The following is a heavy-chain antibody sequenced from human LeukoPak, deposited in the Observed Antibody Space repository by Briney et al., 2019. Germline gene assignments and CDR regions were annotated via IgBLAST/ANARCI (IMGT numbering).Heavy chain of an antibody. D-gene: IGHD3-10*02. V-gene: IGHV3-23*01. CDR3: AELGITMIGGV. CDR1: GFTFNDYG. CDR2: ISGSGDST. Sequence: GGSLRLSCAASGFTFNDYGMSWVRQAPGKGLEWVSAISGSGDSTYYADSVKGRFTISRDNSKNTLYVQMNSLGAEDTAVYYCAELGITMIGGVWGKGTTVTISS. J-gene: IGHJ6*04.